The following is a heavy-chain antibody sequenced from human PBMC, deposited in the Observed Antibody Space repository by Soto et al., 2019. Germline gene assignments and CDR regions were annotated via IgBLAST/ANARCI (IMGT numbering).Heavy chain of an antibody. V-gene: IGHV1-18*04. J-gene: IGHJ4*02. CDR2: ISAYNGNT. CDR3: ASDAKYRQWLATFDY. D-gene: IGHD6-19*01. CDR1: GYTFTSYG. Sequence: QVQLVQSGAEVKKPGASVKVSCKASGYTFTSYGISWVRQAPGQGLEWMGWISAYNGNTNYAQKLQGRVTMTTDTSTSKAYMELRSLRSDDTDVYYCASDAKYRQWLATFDYWGQGTLVTVSS.